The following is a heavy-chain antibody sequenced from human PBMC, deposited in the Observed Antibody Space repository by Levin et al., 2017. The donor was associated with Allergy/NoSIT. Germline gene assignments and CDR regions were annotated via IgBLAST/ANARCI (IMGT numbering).Heavy chain of an antibody. Sequence: SETLSLTCAVSGYSISSGYYWGWIRQPPGKGLEWIGSIYHIGSTYYNPSLKSRVTISLDTSKNQFSLKLNSVTAAATAVYYCASNTSPSGAHDAFDIWGQGTMVTVSS. CDR1: GYSISSGYY. J-gene: IGHJ3*02. D-gene: IGHD2-2*01. CDR3: ASNTSPSGAHDAFDI. V-gene: IGHV4-38-2*01. CDR2: IYHIGST.